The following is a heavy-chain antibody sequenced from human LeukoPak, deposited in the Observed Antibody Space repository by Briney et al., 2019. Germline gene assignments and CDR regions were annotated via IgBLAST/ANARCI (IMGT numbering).Heavy chain of an antibody. Sequence: PSETLSLTCTVSGYSISSGYYWGWIRQPPGKGLEWIGSIYHSGSTYYNPSLKSRVTISVDTSKNQFSLKLSSVTAADTAVYYCARVNSGYDQGSYYYYYYMDVWGKGTTVTVSS. V-gene: IGHV4-38-2*02. D-gene: IGHD5-12*01. J-gene: IGHJ6*03. CDR1: GYSISSGYY. CDR3: ARVNSGYDQGSYYYYYYMDV. CDR2: IYHSGST.